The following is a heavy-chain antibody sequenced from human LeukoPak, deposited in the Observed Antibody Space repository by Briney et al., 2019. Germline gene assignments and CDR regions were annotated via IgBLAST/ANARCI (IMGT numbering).Heavy chain of an antibody. Sequence: ASVKVSCKASGYTFTGYYMHWVRQAPGQGLEWMGWINIGNGNTKYSREVEGRVIITRDTSARTVYMESTSLRPEDMAVYYCVRGRGASYHDVLQIWGQGTTLIVSS. CDR1: GYTFTGYY. D-gene: IGHD2-15*01. CDR3: VRGRGASYHDVLQI. CDR2: INIGNGNT. V-gene: IGHV1-3*03. J-gene: IGHJ3*02.